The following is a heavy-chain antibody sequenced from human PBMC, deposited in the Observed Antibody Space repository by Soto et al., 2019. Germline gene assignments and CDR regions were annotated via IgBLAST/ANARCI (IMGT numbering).Heavy chain of an antibody. Sequence: EVQLVQSGAEVKKPGESLRISCKGSGYSFTSYWISWVRQMPGKGLEWMGRIDPSDSYTNYSPSFQGHVTISADKSIRTAYLQWSSLKASDTAMYYCARHQGYDILTGPADWFDPWGQGTLVTVSS. D-gene: IGHD3-9*01. V-gene: IGHV5-10-1*03. CDR3: ARHQGYDILTGPADWFDP. J-gene: IGHJ5*02. CDR2: IDPSDSYT. CDR1: GYSFTSYW.